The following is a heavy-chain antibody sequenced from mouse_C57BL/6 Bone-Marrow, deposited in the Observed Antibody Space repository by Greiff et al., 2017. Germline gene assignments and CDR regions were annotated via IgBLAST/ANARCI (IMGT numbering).Heavy chain of an antibody. J-gene: IGHJ4*01. CDR2: IPPNSGST. V-gene: IGHV1-64*01. CDR3: ARAGTNYAMDY. Sequence: VQLQQPGAELVKPGASVKLSCKASGYTFTSYWLHWVKQRPGQGLEWIGMIPPNSGSTNYNEKFKSKATLTVDKSSSTAYMQLSSLTSEDSAVYYCARAGTNYAMDYWGQGTSVTVSS. CDR1: GYTFTSYW. D-gene: IGHD3-3*01.